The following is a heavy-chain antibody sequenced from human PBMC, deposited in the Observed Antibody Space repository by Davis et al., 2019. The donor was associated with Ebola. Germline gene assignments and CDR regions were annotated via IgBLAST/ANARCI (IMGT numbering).Heavy chain of an antibody. CDR2: IGSDGVHA. D-gene: IGHD2-2*01. CDR1: GFTFSSYT. CDR3: ARDIPFSCYDY. J-gene: IGHJ4*02. Sequence: PGGSLRLSCAGSGFTFSSYTMNWVRQAPGKGLEWVASIGSDGVHAFHADSVKGRFTISRDNAKNSLYLQMNSLRAEDTAVYFCARDIPFSCYDYWGSGIVVTVSS. V-gene: IGHV3-21*01.